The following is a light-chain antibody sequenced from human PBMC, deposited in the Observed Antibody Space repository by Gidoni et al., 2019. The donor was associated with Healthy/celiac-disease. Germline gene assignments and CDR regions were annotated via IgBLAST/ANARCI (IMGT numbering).Light chain of an antibody. CDR2: AAS. Sequence: DIQMTQSPSSQSASVGDRVTITCRASQSISSYLNWYQQKPGKAPKLLIYAASSLQSGVPSRFSGSGSGTDFTLTISSLQPEDFATYYCQQSYSTPGFGGGTKVEIK. CDR3: QQSYSTPG. CDR1: QSISSY. J-gene: IGKJ4*01. V-gene: IGKV1-39*01.